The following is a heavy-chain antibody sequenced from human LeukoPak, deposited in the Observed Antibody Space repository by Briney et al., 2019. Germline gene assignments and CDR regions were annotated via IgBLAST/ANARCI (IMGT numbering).Heavy chain of an antibody. CDR1: GFTFSSYE. CDR2: ISSTGTNI. Sequence: GGSLRLSCAASGFTFSSYEMNWVRQAPGKGLEWLSYISSTGTNIYYADSVKGRFTISRDNAKNSLYLQMNSLRAEDTAVYYCARGGVVVTAMGWFDPWGQGTLVTVSS. J-gene: IGHJ5*02. CDR3: ARGGVVVTAMGWFDP. V-gene: IGHV3-48*03. D-gene: IGHD2-21*02.